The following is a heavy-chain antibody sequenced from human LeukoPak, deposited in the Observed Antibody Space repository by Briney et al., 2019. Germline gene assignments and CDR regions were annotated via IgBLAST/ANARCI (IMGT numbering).Heavy chain of an antibody. CDR1: GFTFSLYG. CDR2: IKSKTDGGTT. J-gene: IGHJ4*02. V-gene: IGHV3-15*07. D-gene: IGHD3-10*01. CDR3: TTSGLGVLLWFGELFR. Sequence: NSGGSLRLSCAASGFTFSLYGMHWVRQAPGKGLEWVGRIKSKTDGGTTDYAAPVKGRFTISRDDSKNTLYLQMNSLKTEDTAVYYCTTSGLGVLLWFGELFRWGQGTLVTVSS.